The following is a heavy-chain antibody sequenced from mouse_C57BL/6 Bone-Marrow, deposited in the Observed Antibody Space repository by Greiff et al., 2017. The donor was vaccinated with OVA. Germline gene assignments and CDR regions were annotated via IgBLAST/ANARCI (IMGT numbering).Heavy chain of an antibody. V-gene: IGHV1-7*01. D-gene: IGHD6-2*01. CDR1: GYTFTSYW. CDR2: INPSSGYT. CDR3: ARPKTSLGDAMDY. Sequence: VQLVESGAELAKPGASVKLSCKASGYTFTSYWMHWVKQRPGQGLEWIGYINPSSGYTKYNQKFKDKATLTADKSSSTAYMQLSSLTYEDSAVYYCARPKTSLGDAMDYWGQGTSVTVSS. J-gene: IGHJ4*01.